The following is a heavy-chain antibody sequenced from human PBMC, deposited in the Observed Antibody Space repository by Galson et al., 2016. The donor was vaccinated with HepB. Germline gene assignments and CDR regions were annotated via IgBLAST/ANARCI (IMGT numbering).Heavy chain of an antibody. V-gene: IGHV4-59*01. CDR1: GSSISSYF. CDR2: IFDTGST. CDR3: ARGPIWFGDIDS. J-gene: IGHJ4*02. D-gene: IGHD3-10*01. Sequence: ETLSLTCTVSGSSISSYFWSWIRQPPGKGLEWIGYIFDTGSTKYNPSLESRVTISVDTSKKQFSLKLSSVTAVDTAVYYCARGPIWFGDIDSWGQGTLVTVSP.